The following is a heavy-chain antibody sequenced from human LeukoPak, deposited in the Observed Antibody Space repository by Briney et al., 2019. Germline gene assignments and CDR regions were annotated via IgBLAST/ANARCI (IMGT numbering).Heavy chain of an antibody. CDR1: GGSFSGYY. CDR3: VRGSRVYCGGDCYYY. J-gene: IGHJ4*02. V-gene: IGHV4-34*01. Sequence: SETLSLTCTVFGGSFSGYYWSWIRQPPDKGLEWIGEINPSGSTNYNPSLKTRVTISTDTSKNHFSLNLISVPAADTGVYYCVRGSRVYCGGDCYYYWGQGTLVTVSS. CDR2: INPSGST. D-gene: IGHD2-21*02.